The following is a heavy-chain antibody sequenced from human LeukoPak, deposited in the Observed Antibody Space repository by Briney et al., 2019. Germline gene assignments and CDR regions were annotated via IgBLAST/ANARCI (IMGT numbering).Heavy chain of an antibody. CDR3: ARGFGYSYGYLVY. CDR2: INPNSGGT. J-gene: IGHJ4*02. Sequence: ASVRVSCMASGYTFTGSYMHSVRQAPGQRLGRMGGINPNSGGTNYAQKFQGRVTMTRDTSISTGYMELSRLRSDDTAVYYCARGFGYSYGYLVYWGQGTLVTVSS. V-gene: IGHV1-2*02. CDR1: GYTFTGSY. D-gene: IGHD5-18*01.